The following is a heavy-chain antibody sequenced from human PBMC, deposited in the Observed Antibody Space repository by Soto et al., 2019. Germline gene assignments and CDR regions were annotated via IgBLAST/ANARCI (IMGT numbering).Heavy chain of an antibody. J-gene: IGHJ6*02. CDR1: GGTFSSYA. CDR2: IIPIFGTT. D-gene: IGHD1-1*01. CDR3: ARGTVTGSEYNYYYYGMDV. Sequence: QVQLVQSGAEVKKPGSSVKVSCKASGGTFSSYAIDWVRQAPGQGLEWMGGIIPIFGTTNYAQKLQGRVKLTADESTRTAYMELITLRSEDTAVYYCARGTVTGSEYNYYYYGMDVWGQGTTVTVSS. V-gene: IGHV1-69*12.